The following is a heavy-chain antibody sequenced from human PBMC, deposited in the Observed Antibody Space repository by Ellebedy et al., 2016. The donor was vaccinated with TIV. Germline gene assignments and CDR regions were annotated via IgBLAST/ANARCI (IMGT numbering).Heavy chain of an antibody. CDR1: GFTFSGDY. J-gene: IGHJ6*02. D-gene: IGHD3-10*01. CDR3: ARSYYFGSGIHGMDV. Sequence: PGGSLRLSCAASGFTFSGDYMHWVRQAPGKGLVWVSRIHSDARSTDYADSVRGRFAISRDNAKNMLYLHMNSLRAEDTAWYYCARSYYFGSGIHGMDVWGQGTTVTVSS. V-gene: IGHV3-74*01. CDR2: IHSDARST.